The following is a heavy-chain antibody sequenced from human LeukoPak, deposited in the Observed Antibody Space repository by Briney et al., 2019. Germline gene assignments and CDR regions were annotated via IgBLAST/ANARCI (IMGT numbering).Heavy chain of an antibody. CDR1: GGSISSYY. J-gene: IGHJ5*02. CDR3: ARGGITMVRGLIAPNWFDP. Sequence: PSETLSLTCTVSGGSISSYYWSWIRQPPGKGLEWIGYIYHSGSISYNPSLKSRVTISIDRSKNQFSLRLSSVTAADTAVYYCARGGITMVRGLIAPNWFDPWGQGTLVTVSS. V-gene: IGHV4-59*12. D-gene: IGHD3-10*01. CDR2: IYHSGSI.